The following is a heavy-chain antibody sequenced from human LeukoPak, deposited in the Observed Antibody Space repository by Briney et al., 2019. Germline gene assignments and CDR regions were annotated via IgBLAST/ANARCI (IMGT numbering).Heavy chain of an antibody. J-gene: IGHJ4*02. D-gene: IGHD3-9*01. Sequence: QPGGSLRLSCAASGFTFSSYAMSWVRQAPGKGLEWVSAISGSGGSTYYADSVKGRFTISRDNSKNTLYLQMNSLRAEDTAVYYCAKVGTYYDILTGYRDYWGQGTLVTVSS. CDR3: AKVGTYYDILTGYRDY. V-gene: IGHV3-23*01. CDR1: GFTFSSYA. CDR2: ISGSGGST.